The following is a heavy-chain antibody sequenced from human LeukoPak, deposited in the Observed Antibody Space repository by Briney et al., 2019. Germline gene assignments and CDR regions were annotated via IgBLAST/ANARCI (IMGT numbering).Heavy chain of an antibody. D-gene: IGHD2-15*01. CDR3: ARAAYCSGGSCYSGYVDY. CDR2: IYPGDSDT. Sequence: GESLKISCKGSGYSFISYWIGWVRQMPGKGLEWMGIIYPGDSDTRYSPSFQGQVTISADKSISTAYLQWSSLKASDTAMYYCARAAYCSGGSCYSGYVDYWGQGTLVTVSS. CDR1: GYSFISYW. J-gene: IGHJ4*02. V-gene: IGHV5-51*01.